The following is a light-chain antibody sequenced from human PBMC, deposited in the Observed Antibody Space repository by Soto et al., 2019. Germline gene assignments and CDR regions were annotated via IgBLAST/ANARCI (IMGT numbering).Light chain of an antibody. CDR3: QKFYDLPIN. J-gene: IGKJ5*01. CDR2: DAS. V-gene: IGKV1-33*01. Sequence: DIQMTHSPSALSASVVDRVTITCLASQDISDVLNWYQQQPGKAPKVLIYDASKLQTGVPSRFSGRGSGKDFTFTISSLQPDDSGTYYCQKFYDLPINFGQGTRLEIK. CDR1: QDISDV.